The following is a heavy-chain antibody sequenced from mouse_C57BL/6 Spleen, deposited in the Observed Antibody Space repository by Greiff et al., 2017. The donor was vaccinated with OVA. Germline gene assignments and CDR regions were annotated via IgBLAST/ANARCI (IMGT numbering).Heavy chain of an antibody. D-gene: IGHD1-1*01. V-gene: IGHV1-15*01. CDR2: IDPETGGT. Sequence: QVQLQQSGAELVRPGASVTLSCKASGYTFTDYEMHWVKQTPVHGLEWIGAIDPETGGTAYNQKFKGKAILTADKSSSTAYMELRSLTSEDSAVYYCTATTGGAYWGQGTLVTVSA. CDR3: TATTGGAY. CDR1: GYTFTDYE. J-gene: IGHJ3*01.